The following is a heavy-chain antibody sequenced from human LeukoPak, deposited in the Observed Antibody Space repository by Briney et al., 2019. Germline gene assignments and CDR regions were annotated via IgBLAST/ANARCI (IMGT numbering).Heavy chain of an antibody. CDR2: ISYDGSNK. Sequence: PGRSLRLSCAASGFTFSSYGMHWVRQAPGKGLEWVAVISYDGSNKYYADSVKGRFTISRDNSKNTLYLQMNSLRAEDTAVYYCAKAFGDHRDYWGQGTLVTVSS. CDR3: AKAFGDHRDY. J-gene: IGHJ4*02. CDR1: GFTFSSYG. V-gene: IGHV3-30*18. D-gene: IGHD4-17*01.